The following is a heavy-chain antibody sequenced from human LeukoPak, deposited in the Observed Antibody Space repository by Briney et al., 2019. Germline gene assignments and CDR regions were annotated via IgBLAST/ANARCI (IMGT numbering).Heavy chain of an antibody. J-gene: IGHJ5*02. CDR1: GFTVSSNY. D-gene: IGHD2/OR15-2a*01. V-gene: IGHV3-7*01. Sequence: GGSLRLSCAASGFTVSSNYMSWVRQAPGKGLEWVANIKQDGSEKYYVDSVKGRFTISRDNAKNSLYLQMNSLRAEDTAVYYCAREEVFSNWFDPWGQGTLVTVSS. CDR3: AREEVFSNWFDP. CDR2: IKQDGSEK.